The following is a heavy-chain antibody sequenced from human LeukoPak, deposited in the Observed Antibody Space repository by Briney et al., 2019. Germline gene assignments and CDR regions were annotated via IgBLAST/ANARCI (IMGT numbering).Heavy chain of an antibody. Sequence: PSETLSLTCAVYGGSFSGYYWSWIRQPPGKGLEWIGEINHSGSTNYNPSFKSRVTISVDTSKNQFSLKLSSVTAADTAVYYCARGRPNIVVVPAATMFVYWGQGTLVTVSS. J-gene: IGHJ4*02. V-gene: IGHV4-34*01. CDR1: GGSFSGYY. D-gene: IGHD2-2*01. CDR2: INHSGST. CDR3: ARGRPNIVVVPAATMFVY.